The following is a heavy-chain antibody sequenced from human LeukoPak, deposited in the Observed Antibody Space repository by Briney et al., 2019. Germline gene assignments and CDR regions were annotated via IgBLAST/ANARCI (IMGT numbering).Heavy chain of an antibody. J-gene: IGHJ6*02. CDR1: GYTFTSYG. CDR2: ISAYNGNT. Sequence: ASVKVSCTASGYTFTSYGISWVRQAPGQGLEWMGWISAYNGNTNYAQKLQGRVTMTTDTSTSTAYMELRSLRSDDTAVYYCARDGLRYFDWLLYFSGFHYGMDVWGQGTTVTVSS. D-gene: IGHD3-9*01. V-gene: IGHV1-18*01. CDR3: ARDGLRYFDWLLYFSGFHYGMDV.